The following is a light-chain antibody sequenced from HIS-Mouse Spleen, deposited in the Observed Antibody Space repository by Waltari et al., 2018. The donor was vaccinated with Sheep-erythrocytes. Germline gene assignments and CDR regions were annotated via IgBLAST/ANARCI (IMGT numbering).Light chain of an antibody. J-gene: IGLJ1*01. V-gene: IGLV2-11*01. CDR3: CSYAGSYNHV. Sequence: QSALTQPRSVSGSPGQSVTISCTRTSSDVGGYNYVSWYQQHPGKAPKLMIYDVSKRPSGVPDRFSGSTSGNTASLTISGLQAEDEADYYCCSYAGSYNHVFATGTKVTVL. CDR2: DVS. CDR1: SSDVGGYNY.